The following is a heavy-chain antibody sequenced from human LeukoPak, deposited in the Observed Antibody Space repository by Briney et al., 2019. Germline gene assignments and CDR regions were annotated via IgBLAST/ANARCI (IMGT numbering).Heavy chain of an antibody. CDR2: IYYSGST. J-gene: IGHJ4*02. CDR3: ARGVGGDNYFDY. V-gene: IGHV4-59*08. D-gene: IGHD2-21*01. CDR1: GGSISSYY. Sequence: SETLSLTCTVSGGSISSYYWSWIRQPPGKGLEWIGYIYYSGSTNYNPSLKSRVTISVDTSKNQFSLKLSSVTAADTAVYYCARGVGGDNYFDYWGQGTLVTVSS.